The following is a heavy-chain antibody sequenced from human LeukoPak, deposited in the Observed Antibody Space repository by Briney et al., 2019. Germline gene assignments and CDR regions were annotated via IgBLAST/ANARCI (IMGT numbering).Heavy chain of an antibody. D-gene: IGHD2-2*02. CDR3: VTDLYPPAYFDY. CDR1: GFTLSSYS. V-gene: IGHV3-48*02. J-gene: IGHJ4*02. CDR2: ISSSSNTI. Sequence: GGSLRLSCAASGFTLSSYSMNWVRQAPGKGLEWVSYISSSSNTIYYADSVKGRFTISRDHATNSLYLQMSSLRDNDTAVNHCVTDLYPPAYFDYWGQGTLVTVPS.